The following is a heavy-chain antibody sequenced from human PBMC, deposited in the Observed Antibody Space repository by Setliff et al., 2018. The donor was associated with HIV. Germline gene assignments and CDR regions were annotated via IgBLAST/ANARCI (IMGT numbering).Heavy chain of an antibody. V-gene: IGHV2-5*01. CDR1: GFSLSTSGVG. J-gene: IGHJ4*02. CDR3: ARSRGVRGVIITTQNFDY. D-gene: IGHD3-10*01. CDR2: IYWNDDK. Sequence: GSGPTLVNPTQTLTLTCTFSGFSLSTSGVGVGWIRQPPGKALEWLALIYWNDDKRYSPSLKSRLTITKDTSKNQVVLTMTNMDPVDTATYYCARSRGVRGVIITTQNFDYWGQGTLVTVSS.